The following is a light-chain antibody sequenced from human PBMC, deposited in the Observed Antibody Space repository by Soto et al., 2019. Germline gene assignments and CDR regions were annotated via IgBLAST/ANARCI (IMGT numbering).Light chain of an antibody. CDR1: SSDVGGYNY. CDR2: EVS. V-gene: IGLV2-14*01. J-gene: IGLJ1*01. CDR3: SSYTSSSTPYV. Sequence: QSVLTQPASVSGSPGQSITIYCTGTSSDVGGYNYVSWYQQHPGKAPKLMIYEVSNRPSGVSNRFSGSKSGNTASLTISGLQAEDEADYYCSSYTSSSTPYVFGTGTKLTVL.